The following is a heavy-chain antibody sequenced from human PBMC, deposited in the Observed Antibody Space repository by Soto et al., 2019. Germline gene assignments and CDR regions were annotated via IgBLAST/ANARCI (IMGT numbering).Heavy chain of an antibody. J-gene: IGHJ6*02. CDR1: GGTFSIYA. Sequence: GASVKVSCKASGGTFSIYAISWVRQAPGQGLEWMGGIIPIFGTANYAQKFQGRVTITADESTSTAYMELSSLRSEDTAVYYCARDSGYAPPAARGYYYGMDVWGQGTTVTVSS. V-gene: IGHV1-69*13. CDR3: ARDSGYAPPAARGYYYGMDV. D-gene: IGHD5-12*01. CDR2: IIPIFGTA.